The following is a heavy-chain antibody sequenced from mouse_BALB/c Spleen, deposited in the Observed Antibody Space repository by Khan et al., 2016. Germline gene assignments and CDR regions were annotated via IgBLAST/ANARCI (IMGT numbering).Heavy chain of an antibody. J-gene: IGHJ2*01. CDR2: ISYSGRT. Sequence: EVQLQESGPGLVKPSQSLSLTCTVTGYSITSDYAWNWIRQFPGNKLEWMGYISYSGRTSYNPSLKSQISITRDKSKNQFFLQLNSVTTEDTDTYYSARSIMTNWGQGTTLTVSS. CDR3: ARSIMTN. CDR1: GYSITSDYA. V-gene: IGHV3-2*02.